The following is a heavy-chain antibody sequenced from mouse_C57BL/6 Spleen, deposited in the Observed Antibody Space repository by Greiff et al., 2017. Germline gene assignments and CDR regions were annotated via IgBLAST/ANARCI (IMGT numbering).Heavy chain of an antibody. CDR1: GYTFTSYD. V-gene: IGHV1-85*01. Sequence: QVQLQQSGPELVKPGASVKLSCKASGYTFTSYDINWVKQRPGQGLEWIGWIYPRDGSTKYNEKFKGKATLTVDTSSSTAYMELHSLTSEDSAVYFCARWGLSTGTTYYAMDYWGQGTSVTVSS. D-gene: IGHD4-1*01. J-gene: IGHJ4*01. CDR2: IYPRDGST. CDR3: ARWGLSTGTTYYAMDY.